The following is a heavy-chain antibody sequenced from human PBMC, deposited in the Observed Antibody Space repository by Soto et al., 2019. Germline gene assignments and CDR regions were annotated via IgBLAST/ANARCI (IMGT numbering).Heavy chain of an antibody. CDR1: GYTFTGYY. CDR2: INPNSGGT. Sequence: ASVKVSCKASGYTFTGYYMHWVRQAPGQGLEWMGWINPNSGGTNYAQKFQGRVTMTRDTSISTAYMELSRLRSDDTAVYYCARGHNYYDSSGYFSYWGQGTLVTVSS. J-gene: IGHJ4*02. CDR3: ARGHNYYDSSGYFSY. V-gene: IGHV1-2*02. D-gene: IGHD3-22*01.